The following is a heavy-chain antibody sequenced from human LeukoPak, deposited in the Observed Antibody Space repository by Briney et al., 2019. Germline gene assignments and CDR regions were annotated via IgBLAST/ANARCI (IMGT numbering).Heavy chain of an antibody. V-gene: IGHV3-23*01. D-gene: IGHD4-23*01. J-gene: IGHJ6*02. Sequence: GGSLRLSCAASGFTFNNFNMNWVRQAPGKGLEWVSAISGSGGSTYYADSVKGRFTISRDNSKNTLYLQMNSLRAEDTAVYYCAKDRTPGDYYYYYGMDVWGQGTTVTVSS. CDR1: GFTFNNFN. CDR2: ISGSGGST. CDR3: AKDRTPGDYYYYYGMDV.